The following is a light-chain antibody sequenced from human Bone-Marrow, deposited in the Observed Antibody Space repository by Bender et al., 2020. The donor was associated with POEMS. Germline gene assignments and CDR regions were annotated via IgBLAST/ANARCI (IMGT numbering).Light chain of an antibody. V-gene: IGLV1-40*01. CDR1: SSNIGAGYD. J-gene: IGLJ2*01. Sequence: QSVLTQPTSVSGAPGQRVTISCTGSSSNIGAGYDVHWYQQVPGTAPKLLIYTNNNRPSGVPDRFSASKSGTSASLAITGLQAEDEADYYCQSYDSRLNLIFGGGTRLTVL. CDR3: QSYDSRLNLI. CDR2: TNN.